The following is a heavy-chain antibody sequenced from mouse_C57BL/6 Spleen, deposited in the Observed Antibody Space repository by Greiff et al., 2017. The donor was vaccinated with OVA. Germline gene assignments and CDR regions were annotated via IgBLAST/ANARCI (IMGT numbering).Heavy chain of an antibody. D-gene: IGHD2-2*01. V-gene: IGHV1-26*01. Sequence: EVQLQQSGPELVKPGASVKISCKASGYTFTDYYMNWVKQSHGKSLEWIGDINPNNGGTSYNQKFKGKATLTVDKSSSTAYMELRSLTSEDSAVYYCASGVTDPYYFDYWGQGTTLTVSS. CDR2: INPNNGGT. CDR3: ASGVTDPYYFDY. J-gene: IGHJ2*01. CDR1: GYTFTDYY.